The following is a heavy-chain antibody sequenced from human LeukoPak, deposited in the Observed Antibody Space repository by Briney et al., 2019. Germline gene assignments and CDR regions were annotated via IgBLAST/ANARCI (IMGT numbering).Heavy chain of an antibody. V-gene: IGHV4-34*01. CDR3: ARGNILTGYCFDF. D-gene: IGHD3-9*01. J-gene: IGHJ4*02. Sequence: PSEPLSLTCAVYGGSITGYYWSWIRQPPGRGLEWVGEIHYTGATSYNPSLKSRATIPTDTSKNQFSLRLSSVTAADTAVYYCARGNILTGYCFDFWGQGALVTVSS. CDR1: GGSITGYY. CDR2: IHYTGAT.